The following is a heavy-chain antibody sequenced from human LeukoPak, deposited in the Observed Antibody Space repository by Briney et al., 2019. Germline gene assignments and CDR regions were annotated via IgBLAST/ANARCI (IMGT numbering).Heavy chain of an antibody. D-gene: IGHD3-10*01. CDR1: GVAISSYY. J-gene: IGHJ5*02. CDR2: IYYSGST. V-gene: IGHV4-59*01. Sequence: SETLSLTCTVSGVAISSYYWSWIRQPPGKGLEWIGYIYYSGSTNYNPSLKSRVTISVDTSKNQFSLKLNSVTAADTAVYYCARGESGSGSYYNVLFDPWGQGTLVTVSS. CDR3: ARGESGSGSYYNVLFDP.